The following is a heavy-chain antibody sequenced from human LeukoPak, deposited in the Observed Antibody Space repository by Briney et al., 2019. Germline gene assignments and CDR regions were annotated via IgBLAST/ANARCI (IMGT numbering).Heavy chain of an antibody. D-gene: IGHD5-18*01. V-gene: IGHV4-59*08. CDR3: ARRGYSYGLDYYYGMDV. Sequence: SETLSLTCTVSGGSISSYYWSWIRQPPGKGLEWIGYIYYSGSTNYNPSFKSRVTISVDASKNQFSLKLSSVTAADTAVYYCARRGYSYGLDYYYGMDVWGQGTTVTVSS. CDR1: GGSISSYY. CDR2: IYYSGST. J-gene: IGHJ6*02.